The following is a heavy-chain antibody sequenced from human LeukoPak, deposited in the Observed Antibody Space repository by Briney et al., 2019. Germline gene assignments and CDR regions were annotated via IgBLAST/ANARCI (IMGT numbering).Heavy chain of an antibody. D-gene: IGHD5-24*01. V-gene: IGHV3-23*01. J-gene: IGHJ6*02. Sequence: GGSLRLSCAASGFTFSSNAMSWVRQAPGKGLEWVSAISGSGGSTYYADSVKGRFTISRDNSKNPLYLQMNSLRAEDTAVYYCAKDVRGEMATIPDVWGQGTTVTVSS. CDR3: AKDVRGEMATIPDV. CDR2: ISGSGGST. CDR1: GFTFSSNA.